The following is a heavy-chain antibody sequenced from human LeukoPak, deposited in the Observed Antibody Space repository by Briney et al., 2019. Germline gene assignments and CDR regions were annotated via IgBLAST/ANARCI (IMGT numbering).Heavy chain of an antibody. Sequence: ASVKVSCKASGYTFTSYAMNWVRQAPGQGLEWMGWINTNIGNPTYAQGFTGRVFFSLDTSVSTAYLQISSLKSEDTAVYYCATNARNGEWELLGYWGQGTLVTVSS. V-gene: IGHV7-4-1*02. CDR2: INTNIGNP. J-gene: IGHJ4*02. D-gene: IGHD1-26*01. CDR1: GYTFTSYA. CDR3: ATNARNGEWELLGY.